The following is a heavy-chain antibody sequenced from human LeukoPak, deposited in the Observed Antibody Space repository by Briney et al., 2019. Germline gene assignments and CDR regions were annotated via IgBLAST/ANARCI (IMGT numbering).Heavy chain of an antibody. V-gene: IGHV3-15*01. CDR3: TGDYDSSGYPGY. CDR1: GFRFSSYW. D-gene: IGHD3-22*01. CDR2: IKSKTDGGTT. Sequence: GGSLRLSCAASGFRFSSYWMSWVRQAPGKGLEWVGRIKSKTDGGTTDYAAPVKGRFTISRDDSKNTLYLQMNSLKTEDTAVYYCTGDYDSSGYPGYWGQGTLVTVSS. J-gene: IGHJ4*02.